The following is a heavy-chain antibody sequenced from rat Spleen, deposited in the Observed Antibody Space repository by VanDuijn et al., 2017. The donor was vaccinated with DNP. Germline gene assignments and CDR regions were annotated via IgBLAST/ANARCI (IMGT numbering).Heavy chain of an antibody. CDR1: GFTFSTYD. CDR3: ARHRTIMPYYYAMDA. V-gene: IGHV5-25*01. J-gene: IGHJ4*01. Sequence: EVQLAESGGGLVQPGRSLKLSCAASGFTFSTYDMAWVRQTPTKGLEWVAYISYDGGSTYYRDSVKGRFTISRDNAKSTLYLQMDSLRSEDTATYYCARHRTIMPYYYAMDAWGQGASVTVSS. CDR2: ISYDGGST. D-gene: IGHD1-12*01.